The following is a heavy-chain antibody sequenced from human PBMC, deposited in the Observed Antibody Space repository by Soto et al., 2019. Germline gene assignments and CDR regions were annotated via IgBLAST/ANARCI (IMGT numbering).Heavy chain of an antibody. CDR1: GGSFSGYY. D-gene: IGHD3-10*01. CDR3: ARGRASSDGSGSYYNRNWFDP. V-gene: IGHV4-34*01. J-gene: IGHJ5*02. CDR2: INHSGST. Sequence: SETLSLTCAVYGGSFSGYYWSWIRQPPGKGLEWIGEINHSGSTNYNPSLKSRVTISVDTSKNQFSLKLSSVTAADTAVYYCARGRASSDGSGSYYNRNWFDPWGQGTLVTVSS.